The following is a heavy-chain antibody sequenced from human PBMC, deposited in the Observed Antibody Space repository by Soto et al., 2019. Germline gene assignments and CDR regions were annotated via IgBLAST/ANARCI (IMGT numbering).Heavy chain of an antibody. CDR1: GGSISSSSYY. D-gene: IGHD5-18*01. V-gene: IGHV4-39*01. CDR2: IYYSGIT. Sequence: PSATLSLTCTVSGGSISSSSYYWGWIRQPPGKGLEWIGSIYYSGITYYNPSLKSRVTMSVDTSKNQFSLKLSSVTAADTAVYYCASRLIHLWSIDYWGQGTLVTVSS. J-gene: IGHJ4*02. CDR3: ASRLIHLWSIDY.